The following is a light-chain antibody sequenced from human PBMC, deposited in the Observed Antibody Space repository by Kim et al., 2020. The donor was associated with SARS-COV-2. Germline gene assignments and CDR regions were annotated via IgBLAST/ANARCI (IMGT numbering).Light chain of an antibody. V-gene: IGLV3-19*01. CDR3: NSRDSSGNQVV. CDR1: SLRSYY. J-gene: IGLJ2*01. CDR2: GAN. Sequence: SSELTQDPAVSVALGQTVRITCQGDSLRSYYASWYQQKPGQAPVLVVYGANNRPSGIPDRFSGSRSGNTASLTVTGAQAEDEADYYCNSRDSSGNQVVFG.